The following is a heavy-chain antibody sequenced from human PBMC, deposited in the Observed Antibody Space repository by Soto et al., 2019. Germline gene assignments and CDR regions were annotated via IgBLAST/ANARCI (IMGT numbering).Heavy chain of an antibody. Sequence: ASVKVSCKASGYTFTDYYMHWVRQAPGQGLEWMGWINPSSGDSNYAQKFQGRVTMTRDTSISTASMELNRLRSDDTAIYYCARAHGYNYNGYFDLWGRGTLVTVSS. CDR2: INPSSGDS. CDR1: GYTFTDYY. J-gene: IGHJ2*01. V-gene: IGHV1-2*02. D-gene: IGHD5-12*01. CDR3: ARAHGYNYNGYFDL.